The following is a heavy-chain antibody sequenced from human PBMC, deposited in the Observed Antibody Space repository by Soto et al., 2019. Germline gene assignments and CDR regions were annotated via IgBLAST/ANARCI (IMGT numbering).Heavy chain of an antibody. V-gene: IGHV3-7*01. CDR3: ARDDYGSGSYFGY. Sequence: GGSLRLSCAASGFTFSSYWMSWVRQAPGKGLEWVANIKQDGSEKYYVDSVKGRFTISRDNAKNSLYLQMNSLRAEDTAVYYCARDDYGSGSYFGYWGQGTLVTVSS. D-gene: IGHD3-10*01. CDR1: GFTFSSYW. CDR2: IKQDGSEK. J-gene: IGHJ4*02.